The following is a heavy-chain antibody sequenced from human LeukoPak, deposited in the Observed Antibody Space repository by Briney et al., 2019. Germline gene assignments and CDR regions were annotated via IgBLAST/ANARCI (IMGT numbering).Heavy chain of an antibody. D-gene: IGHD1-1*01. CDR3: AKVDNWKYGHHDF. CDR1: GFTFSSYW. J-gene: IGHJ4*02. V-gene: IGHV3-23*01. CDR2: ISGSDGTT. Sequence: GGSLRLSCAASGFTFSSYWMSWVRQAPGKGLEWASSISGSDGTTYYADSVKGRFTISRDNSKYTLSLQMNSLRTEDTAVYYCAKVDNWKYGHHDFWGQGTLVTVSS.